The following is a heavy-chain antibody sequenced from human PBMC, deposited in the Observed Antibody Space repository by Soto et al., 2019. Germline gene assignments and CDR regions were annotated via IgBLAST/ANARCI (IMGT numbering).Heavy chain of an antibody. D-gene: IGHD1-26*01. CDR3: ARAQEVGAETGAFDI. V-gene: IGHV3-53*04. Sequence: GGSLRLSCAASGFTVSSNYMIWVRQAPVNGLEFVSVIYSFFSTYYSDSLKGRFTISIHNSKNTLYLQMNSLRAEDTSVYYCARAQEVGAETGAFDIWGQGTMVTVSS. CDR2: IYSFFST. CDR1: GFTVSSNY. J-gene: IGHJ3*02.